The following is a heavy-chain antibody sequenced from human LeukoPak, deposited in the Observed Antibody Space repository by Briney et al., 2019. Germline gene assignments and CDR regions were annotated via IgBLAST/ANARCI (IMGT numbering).Heavy chain of an antibody. Sequence: GGSLRLSCAASGFTFSNYWMSWVRRAPGKGLEWVANIKQDGSEKYYVDSVKGRFTISTDNAKNSLYLQMNSLRAEDTAVYYCARDCLYYDISGPRFDYWGQGTLVTVSS. J-gene: IGHJ4*02. CDR3: ARDCLYYDISGPRFDY. D-gene: IGHD3-9*01. V-gene: IGHV3-7*01. CDR2: IKQDGSEK. CDR1: GFTFSNYW.